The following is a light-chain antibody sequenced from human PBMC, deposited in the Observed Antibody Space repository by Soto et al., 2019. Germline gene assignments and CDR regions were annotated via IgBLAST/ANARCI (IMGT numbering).Light chain of an antibody. J-gene: IGKJ4*01. Sequence: AIQMTQSPSSLSASVGDRVTITGRASQGIRNELGWYQQKPGKAPKLLIYAASSLQSGVPSRFSGSGTGTDFTRTISSLQPEDFATYYCLQDYNSPLTFGGGTKVEIK. CDR2: AAS. CDR1: QGIRNE. CDR3: LQDYNSPLT. V-gene: IGKV1-6*01.